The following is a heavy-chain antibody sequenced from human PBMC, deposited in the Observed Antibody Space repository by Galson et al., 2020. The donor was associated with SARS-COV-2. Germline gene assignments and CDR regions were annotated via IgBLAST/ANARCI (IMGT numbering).Heavy chain of an antibody. CDR2: ITGRGDKT. CDR1: GLTFSNYG. J-gene: IGHJ4*02. D-gene: IGHD2-21*02. Sequence: GESLKISCAASGLTFSNYGMSWVRQAPGKGLEWVSGITGRGDKTYYAESVKGRFTISRDNSKNTVYLQMNTLRAEDAAIYYCAKGCGDDCHSACGTACFSELDFWGQGTLVTVSS. CDR3: AKGCGDDCHSACGTACFSELDF. V-gene: IGHV3-23*01.